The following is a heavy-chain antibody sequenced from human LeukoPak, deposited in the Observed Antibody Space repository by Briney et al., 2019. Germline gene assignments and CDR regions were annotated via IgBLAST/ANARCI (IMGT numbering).Heavy chain of an antibody. CDR1: GFTFSSYA. D-gene: IGHD3-10*01. Sequence: PGGSLRLSCAASGFTFSSYAMSWVRQAPGKGLEWVSAISGSGGSTYYADSVKGRFTISRDNAKNSLYLQMNSLRAEDTAVYYCARDLWFGELLDQPDYWGQGTLVTVSS. V-gene: IGHV3-23*01. J-gene: IGHJ4*02. CDR2: ISGSGGST. CDR3: ARDLWFGELLDQPDY.